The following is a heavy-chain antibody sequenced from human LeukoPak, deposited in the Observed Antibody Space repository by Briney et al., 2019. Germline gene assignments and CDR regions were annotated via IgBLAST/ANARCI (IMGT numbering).Heavy chain of an antibody. CDR3: ARVQFRFGELLALHY. CDR1: GFTFSSYS. Sequence: GGSLRLSCAASGFTFSSYSMNWVRQAPWKGLEWVSYISSSSSTIYYADSVKGRFTISRDNAKNSLYLQMNSLRDEDTAVYYCARVQFRFGELLALHYWGQGTLVTVSS. J-gene: IGHJ4*02. V-gene: IGHV3-48*02. D-gene: IGHD3-10*01. CDR2: ISSSSSTI.